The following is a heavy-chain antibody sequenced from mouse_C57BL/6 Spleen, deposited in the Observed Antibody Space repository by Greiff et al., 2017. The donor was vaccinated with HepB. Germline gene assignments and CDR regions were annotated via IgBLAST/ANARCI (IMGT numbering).Heavy chain of an antibody. CDR1: GFNIKDDY. J-gene: IGHJ2*01. V-gene: IGHV14-4*01. CDR3: TTRATTGDY. Sequence: EVQLQQSGAELVRPGASVKLSCTASGFNIKDDYMHWVKQRPEQGLEWIGWIDPENGDTEYASKFQGKATITADTSSNTAYLQLSSLTSEDTAGYYCTTRATTGDYWGQGTTLTVSS. D-gene: IGHD1-1*01. CDR2: IDPENGDT.